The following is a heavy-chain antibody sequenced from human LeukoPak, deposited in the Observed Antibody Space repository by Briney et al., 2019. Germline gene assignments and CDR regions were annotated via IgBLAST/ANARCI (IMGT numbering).Heavy chain of an antibody. CDR1: GGSLSSYY. CDR2: IYYSGST. V-gene: IGHV4-59*01. D-gene: IGHD3-10*01. J-gene: IGHJ4*02. CDR3: AGWSYYYGSGSSSY. Sequence: SETLSLTCTVSGGSLSSYYWSWIRQPPGKGLEWIGYIYYSGSTNYNPSLKSRVTISVGTSKNQFSLKLSSVTAADTAVYYCAGWSYYYGSGSSSYWGQGTLVTVSS.